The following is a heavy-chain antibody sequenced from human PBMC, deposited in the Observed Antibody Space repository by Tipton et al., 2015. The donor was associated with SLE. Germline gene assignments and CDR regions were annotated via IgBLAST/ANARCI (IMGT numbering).Heavy chain of an antibody. Sequence: GSLRLSCAASGFIFSNDGMSWVRQAPGKGLEWVSAISGSGDATFYTDSVKGRFTIYRDNSRNTLYLQMNSLRAEDTAVYYCGRHVSQRSFFDYWGQGVLVTVSS. CDR3: GRHVSQRSFFDY. D-gene: IGHD1-26*01. CDR1: GFIFSNDG. CDR2: ISGSGDAT. J-gene: IGHJ4*02. V-gene: IGHV3-23*01.